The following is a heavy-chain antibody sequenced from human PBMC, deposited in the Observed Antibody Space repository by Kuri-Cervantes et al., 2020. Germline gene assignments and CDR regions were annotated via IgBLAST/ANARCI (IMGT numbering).Heavy chain of an antibody. J-gene: IGHJ4*02. CDR1: GFTFDNYA. CDR3: ATTVGTSHIDFDY. D-gene: IGHD4-23*01. CDR2: ISGSGGST. Sequence: GESLKISCAASGFTFDNYAMSWVRQAPGKGLEWISGISGSGGSTYYADSVKGRFTISRDNAESSLYLQMNSLRDEDTAVYYCATTVGTSHIDFDYWGQGILVTVSS. V-gene: IGHV3-23*01.